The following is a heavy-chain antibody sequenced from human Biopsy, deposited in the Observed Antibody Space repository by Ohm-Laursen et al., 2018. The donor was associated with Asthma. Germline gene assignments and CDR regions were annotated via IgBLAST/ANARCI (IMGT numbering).Heavy chain of an antibody. CDR3: AKDFRGIAVAGDRGFDY. V-gene: IGHV3-53*01. D-gene: IGHD6-19*01. Sequence: SLRLSCAASGFTVSRDHMFWVRQAPGKGLEWASVIYSGGTSDTADSVRGRFTISRDNSKSTLFLQMDSLSAEDTAVYYCAKDFRGIAVAGDRGFDYWGQGTLVTVSS. CDR2: IYSGGTS. J-gene: IGHJ4*02. CDR1: GFTVSRDH.